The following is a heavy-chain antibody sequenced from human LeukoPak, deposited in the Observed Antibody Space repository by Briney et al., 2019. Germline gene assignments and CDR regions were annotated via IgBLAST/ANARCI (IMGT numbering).Heavy chain of an antibody. CDR2: ICANDGNT. Sequence: GGSLRLSCAASGLTFRNYAMSWVRQAPGKGLEWVSVICANDGNTYYADAVKGRFTISRDNSKDTLYLQMNSLKTDDTAVYYCARASRSGSYFCYWGQGTLVTVSS. CDR1: GLTFRNYA. V-gene: IGHV3-23*01. D-gene: IGHD1-26*01. J-gene: IGHJ4*02. CDR3: ARASRSGSYFCY.